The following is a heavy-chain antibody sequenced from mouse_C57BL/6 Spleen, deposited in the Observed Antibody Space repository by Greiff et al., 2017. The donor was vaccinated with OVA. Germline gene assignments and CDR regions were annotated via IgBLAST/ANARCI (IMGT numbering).Heavy chain of an antibody. CDR2: IDPETGGT. D-gene: IGHD2-2*01. Sequence: QVQLKESGAELVRPGASVTLSCKASGYTFTDYEMHWVKQTPVHGLEWIGAIDPETGGTAYNQKFKGKAILTADKSSSTAYMELRSLTSEDSAVYYCTREGVTTGCAYWGQGTLVTVSA. V-gene: IGHV1-15*01. CDR1: GYTFTDYE. J-gene: IGHJ3*01. CDR3: TREGVTTGCAY.